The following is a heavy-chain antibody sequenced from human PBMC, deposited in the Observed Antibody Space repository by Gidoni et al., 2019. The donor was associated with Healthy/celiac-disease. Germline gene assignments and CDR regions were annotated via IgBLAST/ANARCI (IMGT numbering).Heavy chain of an antibody. CDR3: AREIRSGSYYNGNWFDP. Sequence: QVQLQQWGAGLLKPSETLSLTCAVYGGSFSGYDWSWIRQPPGKGLEWIGEINHSGSTNYNPSLKSRVTISVDTSKNQFSLKLSSVTAADTAVYYCAREIRSGSYYNGNWFDPWGQGTLVTVSS. D-gene: IGHD3-10*01. V-gene: IGHV4-34*01. CDR2: INHSGST. J-gene: IGHJ5*02. CDR1: GGSFSGYD.